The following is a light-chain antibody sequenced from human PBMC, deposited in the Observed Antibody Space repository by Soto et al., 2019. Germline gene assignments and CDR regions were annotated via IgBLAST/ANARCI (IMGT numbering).Light chain of an antibody. CDR1: QSIRDN. J-gene: IGKJ5*01. CDR3: QHYHDWRIT. Sequence: EIVLTQSPATLSVSPGERATLSCRPSQSIRDNLAWYQQKPGQTPRLLISDPSTRATTTPARFSGSGSGTEFTLTIIRLQSEDFAVYYCQHYHDWRITLGQGTRLEIK. V-gene: IGKV3-15*01. CDR2: DPS.